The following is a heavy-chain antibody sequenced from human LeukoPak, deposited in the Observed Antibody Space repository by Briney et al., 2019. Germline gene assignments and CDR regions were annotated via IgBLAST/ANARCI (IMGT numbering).Heavy chain of an antibody. V-gene: IGHV3-23*01. CDR1: GFIFRNYA. CDR3: ARWSRSLFASGDSPGDY. D-gene: IGHD3-10*01. Sequence: PRGSLRLSCAASGFIFRNYAMTWVRQAPGKGLEWVAAISDSGDTAYFADSVKGRFTISGDNFRNTLDLQMSRLTADDRAVYYCARWSRSLFASGDSPGDYWGQGTLVTVSS. J-gene: IGHJ4*02. CDR2: ISDSGDTA.